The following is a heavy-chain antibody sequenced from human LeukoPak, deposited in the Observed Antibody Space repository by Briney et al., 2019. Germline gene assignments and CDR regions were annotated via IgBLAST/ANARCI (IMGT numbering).Heavy chain of an antibody. CDR3: ATSYYYDSSGYYYGFDY. V-gene: IGHV4-61*01. J-gene: IGHJ4*02. D-gene: IGHD3-22*01. CDR1: GGSVSSGSYY. Sequence: PSETLSLTCTVSGGSVSSGSYYWSWIRQPPGKGLEWIGYICYSGSTNYNPSLKSRVTISVDTSKNLFSLKLSSVTAADTAVYYCATSYYYDSSGYYYGFDYWGQGTLVTVSS. CDR2: ICYSGST.